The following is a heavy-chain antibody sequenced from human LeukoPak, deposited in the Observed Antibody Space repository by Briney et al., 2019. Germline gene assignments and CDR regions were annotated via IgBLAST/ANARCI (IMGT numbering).Heavy chain of an antibody. Sequence: GGSLRLSCAASGFTFSSYAMSWVRQAPGKGLEWISVIYSGGDTYYADSVKGRFTISRDNSKNMIYLEMSSLKAEDTAVYYCAKERNLEIAVAGTIFDYWGQGTLVTVSS. D-gene: IGHD6-19*01. CDR3: AKERNLEIAVAGTIFDY. V-gene: IGHV3-66*01. J-gene: IGHJ4*02. CDR2: IYSGGDT. CDR1: GFTFSSYA.